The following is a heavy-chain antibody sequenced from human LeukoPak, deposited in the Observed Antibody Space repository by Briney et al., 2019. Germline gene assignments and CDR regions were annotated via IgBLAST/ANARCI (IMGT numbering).Heavy chain of an antibody. CDR3: AKDTDRMSAVTPGYFDY. Sequence: PGGSLRLSCAASGFSFSSYGMHWVRQSPGMGPEWVALIWYDGGDKWYADSVKGRFTISRDNSKNTLYLQMNSLSAEDTAVYYCAKDTDRMSAVTPGYFDYRGQGTLVTVSS. CDR1: GFSFSSYG. V-gene: IGHV3-33*06. J-gene: IGHJ4*02. CDR2: IWYDGGDK. D-gene: IGHD4-17*01.